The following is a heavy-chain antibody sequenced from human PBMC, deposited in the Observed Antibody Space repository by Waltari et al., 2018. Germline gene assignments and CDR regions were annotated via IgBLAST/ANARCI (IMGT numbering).Heavy chain of an antibody. J-gene: IGHJ4*02. Sequence: QLQLQESGSGLVKPSQTLSLTCAVSGGSISSGGYSWSWLRQPPGKGLEWIGYIYHSGSTYYNPSLKSRVTISVDRSKNQFSLKLSSVTAADTAVYYCARGGYYYDSSGQTPFDYWGQGTLVTVSS. D-gene: IGHD3-22*01. CDR3: ARGGYYYDSSGQTPFDY. V-gene: IGHV4-30-2*01. CDR2: IYHSGST. CDR1: GGSISSGGYS.